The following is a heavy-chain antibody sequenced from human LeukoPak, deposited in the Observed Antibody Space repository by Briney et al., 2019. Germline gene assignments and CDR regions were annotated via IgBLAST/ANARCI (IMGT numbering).Heavy chain of an antibody. CDR3: ARQRDITMVDV. CDR2: IYPGDSDT. CDR1: GYSFTSYW. V-gene: IGHV5-51*01. Sequence: GESMKISCKGSGYSFTSYWIGWVRQMPGKGLEWMGIIYPGDSDTRYSPSFQGQVTISADKSISTAYLQWRSLKASDTAMYYCARQRDITMVDVWGKGTTVTVSS. D-gene: IGHD3-10*01. J-gene: IGHJ6*04.